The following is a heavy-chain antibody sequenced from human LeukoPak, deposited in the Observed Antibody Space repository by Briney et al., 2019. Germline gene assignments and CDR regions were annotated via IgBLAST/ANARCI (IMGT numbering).Heavy chain of an antibody. CDR1: GGSISSYY. D-gene: IGHD4-11*01. J-gene: IGHJ4*02. V-gene: IGHV4-59*01. Sequence: PSETLSLTCTVSGGSISSYYWSWIRQPPGKGLEWIGYIYYSGSTNYNPSLKSRVTISVDTYKNQFSLKLSSVTAADTAVYYCARGNDYSSNFDYWGQGTLVTVSS. CDR2: IYYSGST. CDR3: ARGNDYSSNFDY.